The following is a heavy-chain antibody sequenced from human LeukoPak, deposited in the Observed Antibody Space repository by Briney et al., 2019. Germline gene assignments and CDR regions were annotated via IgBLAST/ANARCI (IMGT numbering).Heavy chain of an antibody. CDR3: ARPIAVAENWFDP. CDR2: INQDGSEI. Sequence: GGSLRLSCVASGFTFRSYWMSWVRQAPGKGLEWVANINQDGSEIYYVDPVKGRFTISRDNAKNSLSLQMNSLRAEDTAVYYCARPIAVAENWFDPWGQGTLVTVPS. V-gene: IGHV3-7*01. J-gene: IGHJ5*02. CDR1: GFTFRSYW. D-gene: IGHD6-19*01.